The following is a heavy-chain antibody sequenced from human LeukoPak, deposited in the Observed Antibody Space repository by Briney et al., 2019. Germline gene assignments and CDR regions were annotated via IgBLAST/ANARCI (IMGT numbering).Heavy chain of an antibody. CDR3: AKGSSYSSDYYFDY. D-gene: IGHD6-19*01. CDR2: ISGSGAST. CDR1: GFTFSSYV. V-gene: IGHV3-23*01. Sequence: GGSLRLSCAASGFTFSSYVMGWVRQAPGKGLEWVSSISGSGASTYYADSVRGRFTISRDNSKVTLYLQMSSLRADDTAIYFCAKGSSYSSDYYFDYWGQGTLVTVSS. J-gene: IGHJ4*02.